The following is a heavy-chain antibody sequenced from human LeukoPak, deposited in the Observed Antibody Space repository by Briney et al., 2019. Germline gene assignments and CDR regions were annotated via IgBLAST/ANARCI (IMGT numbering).Heavy chain of an antibody. Sequence: SETLSLTCTVSGGSISSGSYYWSWIRQPAGKGLEWIGRIYTSGSTNYNPSLKSRVTISVDTSKNQFSLKLSSVTAADTAVYYCARHPRDGQQLEWYFDLWGRGTLVTVSS. D-gene: IGHD5-24*01. J-gene: IGHJ2*01. CDR1: GGSISSGSYY. CDR3: ARHPRDGQQLEWYFDL. CDR2: IYTSGST. V-gene: IGHV4-61*02.